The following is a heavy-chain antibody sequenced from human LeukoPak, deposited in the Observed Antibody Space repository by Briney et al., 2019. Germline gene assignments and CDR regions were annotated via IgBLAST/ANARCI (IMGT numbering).Heavy chain of an antibody. CDR1: GGSFSGYY. CDR3: ARGPYCSSTSCYLTPYYYGMDV. J-gene: IGHJ6*02. D-gene: IGHD2-2*01. V-gene: IGHV4-34*01. CDR2: INHSGST. Sequence: PSETLSLTCAVYGGSFSGYYWSWIRQPPGKGLEWIGEINHSGSTNYNPSLKSRVTISVDTSKNQFSLKLSSVTAADTAVYYCARGPYCSSTSCYLTPYYYGMDVWGQGTTVTVSS.